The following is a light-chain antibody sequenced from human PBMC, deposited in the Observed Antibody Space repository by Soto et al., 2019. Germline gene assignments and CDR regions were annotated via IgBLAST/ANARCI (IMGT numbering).Light chain of an antibody. Sequence: DIQMTQSPSTLSASVGDRVTITCRASQSISSWLAWYQQKPGKAPKLLIYDASSLESGVPSRFSGSGSGTEFTLTISSLQPEDFATYYCQYLNGAPTITFGQGTRLEIK. CDR1: QSISSW. CDR2: DAS. J-gene: IGKJ5*01. CDR3: QYLNGAPTIT. V-gene: IGKV1-5*01.